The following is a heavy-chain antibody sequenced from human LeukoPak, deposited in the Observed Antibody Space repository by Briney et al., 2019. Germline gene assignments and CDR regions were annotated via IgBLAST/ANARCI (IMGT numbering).Heavy chain of an antibody. J-gene: IGHJ5*02. V-gene: IGHV1-69*05. D-gene: IGHD6-13*01. Sequence: SSVKVSCKASGGTFSSYAISWVRQAPGQGLEWMGRIIPIFGTANYAQRFQGRVTITTDESTSTAYMELSSLRSEDTAVYYCARDEWLAAAGNWFDPWGQGTLVTVSS. CDR1: GGTFSSYA. CDR3: ARDEWLAAAGNWFDP. CDR2: IIPIFGTA.